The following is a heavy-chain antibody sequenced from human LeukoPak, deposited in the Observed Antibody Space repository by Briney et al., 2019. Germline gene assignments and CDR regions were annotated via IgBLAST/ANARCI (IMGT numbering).Heavy chain of an antibody. V-gene: IGHV4-38-2*01. J-gene: IGHJ4*02. CDR3: ARTGILFPMGEDSRFDY. CDR1: GYSISSGYY. CDR2: IYHSGST. D-gene: IGHD2-15*01. Sequence: SETLSLTCAVSGYSISSGYYWGWIRPPPGKGLEWIGMIYHSGSTYYNPSLKRRVTISGDTSKNQFSLKLSSVTAADTAVYYCARTGILFPMGEDSRFDYWGQGTLVTVSS.